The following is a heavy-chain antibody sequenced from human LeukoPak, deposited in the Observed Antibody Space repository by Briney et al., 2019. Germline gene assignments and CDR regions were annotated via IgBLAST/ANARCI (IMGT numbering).Heavy chain of an antibody. J-gene: IGHJ4*02. CDR3: AKDSGIVVVVQIDY. Sequence: GGSLRLSCAASGFTFSDYYMSWIRQAPGKGLEWVSAISGSGGSTYYADSVKGRFTISRDNSKNTLYLQMNSLRAEDTAVYYCAKDSGIVVVVQIDYWGQGTLVTVSS. V-gene: IGHV3-23*01. D-gene: IGHD2-15*01. CDR2: ISGSGGST. CDR1: GFTFSDYY.